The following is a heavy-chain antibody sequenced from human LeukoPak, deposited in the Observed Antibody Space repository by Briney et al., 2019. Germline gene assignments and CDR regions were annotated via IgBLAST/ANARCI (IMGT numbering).Heavy chain of an antibody. CDR1: GYTFTNYA. CDR2: ITPGGGT. J-gene: IGHJ4*02. CDR3: ARDRYGDGFAHFDF. Sequence: GASVKVSCKVSGYTFTNYAMHWVRQAPGQGLEWMGWITPGGGTNYPQRFQGRVAITWDTSITTAYMDLSRLTSDDTAVYYCARDRYGDGFAHFDFWGQGALVTVSS. D-gene: IGHD5-24*01. V-gene: IGHV1-2*02.